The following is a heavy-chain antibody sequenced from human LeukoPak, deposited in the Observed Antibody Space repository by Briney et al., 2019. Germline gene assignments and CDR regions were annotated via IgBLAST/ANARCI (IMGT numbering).Heavy chain of an antibody. D-gene: IGHD6-13*01. V-gene: IGHV4-59*01. CDR1: GDSISPYY. Sequence: SETLSLTCTVSGDSISPYYWGWLRQPPGKGLEWIGYLHYSGSTNYNPSLKSRVTISVDTSKNQFSLKLSSVTAADTAVYYCSRRSRAAAGGAFDIWGQGTRVTVSS. J-gene: IGHJ3*02. CDR3: SRRSRAAAGGAFDI. CDR2: LHYSGST.